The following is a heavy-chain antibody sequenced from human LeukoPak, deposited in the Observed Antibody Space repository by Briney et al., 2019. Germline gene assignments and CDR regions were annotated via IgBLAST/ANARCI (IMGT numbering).Heavy chain of an antibody. J-gene: IGHJ4*02. CDR3: ARAAAAGKGTFDY. Sequence: SETLSLTCTVSGGSVSSYYWNWIRQPPGKGLEWIGYVDYSGGTNYNPSVKSRVTISLDTSKNQFSLKLSSVTAADTAVYYCARAAAAGKGTFDYWGQGTLVAVSS. V-gene: IGHV4-59*02. CDR1: GGSVSSYY. CDR2: VDYSGGT. D-gene: IGHD6-13*01.